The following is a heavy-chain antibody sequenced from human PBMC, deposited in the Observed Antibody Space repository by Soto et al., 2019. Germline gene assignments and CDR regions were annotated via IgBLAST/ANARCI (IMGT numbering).Heavy chain of an antibody. V-gene: IGHV3-33*01. Sequence: QVQLVESGGGVVQPGRSLRLSCAASGFTFSDYVMHWVRQAPGKGLEWVAVIWYRGRDIFYADSVKGRFTISRDNSRNPLYLKLNSLRAEDTAVYYCGRDQGEQSGNFILDNGGQGPLVTVSS. J-gene: IGHJ4*02. CDR2: IWYRGRDI. CDR3: GRDQGEQSGNFILDN. CDR1: GFTFSDYV. D-gene: IGHD2-21*01.